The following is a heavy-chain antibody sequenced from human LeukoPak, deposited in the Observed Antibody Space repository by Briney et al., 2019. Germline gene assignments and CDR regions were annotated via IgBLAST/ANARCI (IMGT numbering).Heavy chain of an antibody. V-gene: IGHV1-24*01. CDR1: GHTLTDFP. Sequence: ASVKVSCKISGHTLTDFPLHWVRQTPGKGLEWMGGFDPEDSGPIYAQNFQGRLTMTEDTSTDTFYMELSSLRSEDTALYFCATGRGDYSYFMDVWGKGTTVIVSS. CDR2: FDPEDSGP. CDR3: ATGRGDYSYFMDV. J-gene: IGHJ6*03. D-gene: IGHD3-10*01.